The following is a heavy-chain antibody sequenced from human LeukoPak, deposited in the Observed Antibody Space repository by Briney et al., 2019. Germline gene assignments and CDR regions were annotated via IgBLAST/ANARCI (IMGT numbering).Heavy chain of an antibody. V-gene: IGHV3-23*01. D-gene: IGHD3-10*02. J-gene: IGHJ6*04. CDR3: AELGITMIGGV. CDR1: GFTFSSYA. Sequence: GGSLRLSCAASGFTFSSYAMSWVRQAPGKGLEWVSSFSGSGGSTYYADSVKGRFTISRDNSKNTLYLQMNSLRAEDTAVYYCAELGITMIGGVWGKGTTVTISS. CDR2: FSGSGGST.